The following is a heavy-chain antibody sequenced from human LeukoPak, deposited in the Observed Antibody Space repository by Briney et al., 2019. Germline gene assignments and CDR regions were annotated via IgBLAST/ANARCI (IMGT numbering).Heavy chain of an antibody. Sequence: GGSLRLSCAASGFTFSQYWMSWVRQAPGKGLEWVANIKPDGSEKHYVDSVKGRFSISRDNTKNSLFLQISSLRGEDSAVYYCARQPLWEPRAYYYFDYWGQGTLVTVSS. D-gene: IGHD1-26*01. CDR1: GFTFSQYW. J-gene: IGHJ4*02. CDR2: IKPDGSEK. CDR3: ARQPLWEPRAYYYFDY. V-gene: IGHV3-7*01.